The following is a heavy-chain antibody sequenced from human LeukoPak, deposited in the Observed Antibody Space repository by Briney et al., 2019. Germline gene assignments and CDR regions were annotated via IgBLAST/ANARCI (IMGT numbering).Heavy chain of an antibody. CDR1: GYTFTSYG. J-gene: IGHJ3*02. D-gene: IGHD2-2*01. Sequence: ASVKVSCKASGYTFTSYGISWVRQAPGQELEWMGWISAYNGNTNYAQKLQGRVTMTTDTSTSTAYMELRSLRSDDTAVYYCARLQLIELSSAFDIWGQGTMVTVSS. CDR3: ARLQLIELSSAFDI. V-gene: IGHV1-18*01. CDR2: ISAYNGNT.